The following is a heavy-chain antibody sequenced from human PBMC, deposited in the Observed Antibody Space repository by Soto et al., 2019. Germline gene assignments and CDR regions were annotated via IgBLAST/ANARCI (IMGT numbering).Heavy chain of an antibody. D-gene: IGHD3-10*01. Sequence: QVQLVESGGGVVQPGRSLRLSCAASGFTFSSYGMHWVRQAPGKGLEWVAVIWYDGSNKYYADSVKGRFTISRDNSKNTLYLQMNSRSAEDTAVYYCARGGFRGGIGTDYWGQGTLVTVSS. J-gene: IGHJ4*02. CDR2: IWYDGSNK. CDR3: ARGGFRGGIGTDY. CDR1: GFTFSSYG. V-gene: IGHV3-33*01.